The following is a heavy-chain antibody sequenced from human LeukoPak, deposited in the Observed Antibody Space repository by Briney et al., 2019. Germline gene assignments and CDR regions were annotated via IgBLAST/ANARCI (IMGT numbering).Heavy chain of an antibody. Sequence: PGGSLTLSCAASGFTFSSYSLNWLRQAPGKGLEWVSSISSSSSYIYYADSVKGRFTISRDNAKNSLYLQMNSLRAEDTAVYYCARELNAVAHCWGQGTLVTVST. V-gene: IGHV3-21*01. CDR2: ISSSSSYI. D-gene: IGHD6-19*01. CDR3: ARELNAVAHC. CDR1: GFTFSSYS. J-gene: IGHJ4*02.